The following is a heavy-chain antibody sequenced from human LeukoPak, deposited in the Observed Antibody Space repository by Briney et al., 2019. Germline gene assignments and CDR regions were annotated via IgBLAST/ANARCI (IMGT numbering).Heavy chain of an antibody. J-gene: IGHJ4*02. CDR2: IIPILGIA. CDR1: GGTFSSYA. CDR3: ARSYYGSSPFDY. D-gene: IGHD3-10*01. Sequence: SVKVSCKASGGTFSSYAISWVRQAPGQGLEWMGRIIPILGIANYVQKFQGRVTITADKSTSTAYMELSSLRSEDTAVYYCARSYYGSSPFDYWGQGTLVTVSS. V-gene: IGHV1-69*04.